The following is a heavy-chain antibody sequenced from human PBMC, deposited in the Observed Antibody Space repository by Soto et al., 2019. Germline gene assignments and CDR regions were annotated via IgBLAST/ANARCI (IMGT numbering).Heavy chain of an antibody. CDR1: GFSLNTGGLG. CDR2: IYWDDDK. Sequence: SGPTLVNPTQTLTLTCTFSGFSLNTGGLGVGWIRQPPGKALEWLALIYWDDDKRYSPSLKSRLTITKDTSKNQVVLTMTNMDPVDTATYYCAHTQYYYDSSGYYSNAEYFQHWGQGTLVTVSS. J-gene: IGHJ1*01. CDR3: AHTQYYYDSSGYYSNAEYFQH. D-gene: IGHD3-22*01. V-gene: IGHV2-5*02.